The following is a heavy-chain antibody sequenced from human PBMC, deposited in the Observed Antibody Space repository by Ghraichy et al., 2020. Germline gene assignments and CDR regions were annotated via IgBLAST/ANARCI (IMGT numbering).Heavy chain of an antibody. CDR2: INSDASTT. J-gene: IGHJ4*02. CDR3: ARDWSYAPDY. Sequence: LSLTCAASGFTFSSSWMHWVRQAPGKGLVWVSHINSDASTTTYADSVKGRFTISRDNAKNTVYLQMNSLRAEDTAVYYCARDWSYAPDYWGQGTLVTVSS. CDR1: GFTFSSSW. V-gene: IGHV3-74*01. D-gene: IGHD2-2*01.